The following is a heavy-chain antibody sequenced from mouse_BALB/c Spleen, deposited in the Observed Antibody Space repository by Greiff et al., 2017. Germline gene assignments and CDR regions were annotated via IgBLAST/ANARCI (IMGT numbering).Heavy chain of an antibody. D-gene: IGHD1-2*01. Sequence: EVQLQESGPGLVKPSQSLSLTCSVTGYSITSGYYWNWIRQFPGNKLEWMGYISYDGSNNYNPSLKNRISITRDTSKNQFFLKLNSVTTEDTATYYCAITTATPFDYWGQGTTLTVSS. J-gene: IGHJ2*01. CDR3: AITTATPFDY. V-gene: IGHV3-6*02. CDR2: ISYDGSN. CDR1: GYSITSGYY.